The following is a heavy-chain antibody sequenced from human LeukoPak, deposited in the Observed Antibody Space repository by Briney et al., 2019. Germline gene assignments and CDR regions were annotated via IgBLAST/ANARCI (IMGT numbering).Heavy chain of an antibody. J-gene: IGHJ4*02. CDR2: ISHDESNN. V-gene: IGHV3-30-3*02. CDR1: GFTFSSYA. D-gene: IGHD3-9*01. CDR3: AKFFRSTAGYSYFDS. Sequence: PGGSLRLSCAASGFTFSSYAMHWVRQPPGRGLEWVALISHDESNNFYADSVKGRFTISRDNSRSTLYLQMNSLRVEDTAVYYCAKFFRSTAGYSYFDSWGQGPLVTVSS.